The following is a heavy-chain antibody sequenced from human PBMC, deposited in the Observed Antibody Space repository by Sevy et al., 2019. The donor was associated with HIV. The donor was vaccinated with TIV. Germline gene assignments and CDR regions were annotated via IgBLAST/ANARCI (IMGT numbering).Heavy chain of an antibody. CDR3: ARRRGRGYYDSSGYYYFDY. Sequence: GESLKISCKGSGYSFTSYWIGWVRQMPGKGLEWIGIIYPGDSDTRYSPSFQGQVTISADKSISTAYLQWSSLKASDTAMYYCARRRGRGYYDSSGYYYFDYWGQGTLVTVSS. CDR1: GYSFTSYW. J-gene: IGHJ4*02. CDR2: IYPGDSDT. V-gene: IGHV5-51*01. D-gene: IGHD3-22*01.